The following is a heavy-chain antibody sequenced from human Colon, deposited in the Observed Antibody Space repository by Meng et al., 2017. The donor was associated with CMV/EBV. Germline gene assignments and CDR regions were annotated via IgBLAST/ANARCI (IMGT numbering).Heavy chain of an antibody. J-gene: IGHJ4*02. CDR3: VRADRCGGDCYDRPLDY. CDR2: VSGSGSST. Sequence: GGSLRLSCAAAGFPFSSFAMSWVRQAPGKGLEWVSAVSGSGSSTYYADSVKGRFTISRDDSKNTLYLQMNSLRVEDTAIYYCVRADRCGGDCYDRPLDYWGQGSLVTVSS. D-gene: IGHD2-21*01. V-gene: IGHV3-23*01. CDR1: GFPFSSFA.